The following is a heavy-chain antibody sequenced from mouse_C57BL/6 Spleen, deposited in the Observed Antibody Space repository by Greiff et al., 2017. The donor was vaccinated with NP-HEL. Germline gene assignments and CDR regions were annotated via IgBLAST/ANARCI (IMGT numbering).Heavy chain of an antibody. V-gene: IGHV3-6*01. CDR1: GYSITSGYY. CDR2: ISYDGSN. Sequence: ESGPGLVKPSQSLSLTCSVPGYSITSGYYWNWIRQFPGNKLEWMGYISYDGSNNYNPSLKNRISITRDTSKNQFFLKLNSVTTEDTATYYCARGRDYDFDYGGQGTTLTVSS. CDR3: ARGRDYDFDY. D-gene: IGHD2-4*01. J-gene: IGHJ2*01.